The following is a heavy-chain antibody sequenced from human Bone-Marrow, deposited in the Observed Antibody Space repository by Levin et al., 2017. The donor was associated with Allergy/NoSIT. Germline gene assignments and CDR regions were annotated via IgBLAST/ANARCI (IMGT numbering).Heavy chain of an antibody. J-gene: IGHJ6*02. CDR2: ITTTSNYI. CDR3: ARAAGAAGRGGMDV. V-gene: IGHV3-21*01. D-gene: IGHD6-13*01. Sequence: GGSLRLSCATSGFPFSTYGMAWVRQAPGKGLEWVASITTTSNYIHYADSVKGRFTISRDNANNSLSLQMNRLRGDDTAVYYCARAAGAAGRGGMDVWGQGATVTVSS. CDR1: GFPFSTYG.